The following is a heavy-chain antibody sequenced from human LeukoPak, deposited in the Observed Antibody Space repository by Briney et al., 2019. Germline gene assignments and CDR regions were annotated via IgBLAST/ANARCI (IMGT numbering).Heavy chain of an antibody. D-gene: IGHD6-13*01. J-gene: IGHJ4*02. CDR3: VKDLSSWLPGVFDW. Sequence: GGSLRLSCAASGFPFSSYSMSWVRQAPGKGLEWVSGIVGTTGTTYYADSVLGRFTISRDNSKNTLFLEVNSLRAEDTAVYYCVKDLSSWLPGVFDWWGQGTLVTVSS. V-gene: IGHV3-23*01. CDR1: GFPFSSYS. CDR2: IVGTTGTT.